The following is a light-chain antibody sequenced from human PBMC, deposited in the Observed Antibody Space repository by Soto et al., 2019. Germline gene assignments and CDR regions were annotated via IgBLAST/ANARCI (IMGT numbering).Light chain of an antibody. CDR2: AAS. CDR3: QKYHSAPWT. V-gene: IGKV1-27*01. CDR1: QGISND. J-gene: IGKJ1*01. Sequence: DSQRTQSPSSLSASVGDRVTITCRASQGISNDLAWYQQKPGKVPKLLIYAASALQSGVPSRFSGSGSGTDSTLTISSLQPEDVATYYCQKYHSAPWTFGQGTKVEIK.